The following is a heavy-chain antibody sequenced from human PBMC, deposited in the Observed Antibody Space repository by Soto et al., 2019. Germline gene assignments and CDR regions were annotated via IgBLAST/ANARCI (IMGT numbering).Heavy chain of an antibody. D-gene: IGHD6-6*01. CDR1: GYTFTRSG. J-gene: IGHJ6*02. CDR2: ISAYNGNT. Sequence: QVQLVQSGAEVKEPGASVKVSCKASGYTFTRSGISWVRQAPGQGLEWMGWISAYNGNTKDAQKIQGRVTMTTATPTSTAYTELRGLRYDDAAVYYCAREANSRSWGVMDVWGQGSAVSVSS. CDR3: AREANSRSWGVMDV. V-gene: IGHV1-18*01.